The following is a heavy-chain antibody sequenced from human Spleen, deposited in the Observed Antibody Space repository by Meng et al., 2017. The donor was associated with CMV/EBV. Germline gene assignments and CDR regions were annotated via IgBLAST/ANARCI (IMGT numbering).Heavy chain of an antibody. CDR3: ARLRVSYSSTSCLSY. J-gene: IGHJ4*02. CDR1: GYTFSRYG. Sequence: SGYTFSRYGISWVRQAPGQGLEWMGWINAYNGNTSYAQNLQGRVTLTTDTSTSTAYMELRSLRSDDTAVYYCARLRVSYSSTSCLSYWGQG. CDR2: INAYNGNT. D-gene: IGHD2-2*01. V-gene: IGHV1-18*01.